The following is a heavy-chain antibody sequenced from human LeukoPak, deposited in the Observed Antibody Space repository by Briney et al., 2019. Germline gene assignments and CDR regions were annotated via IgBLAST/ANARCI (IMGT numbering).Heavy chain of an antibody. CDR3: AELGITMIGGV. Sequence: GGSLRLSCAASGFTFSSYEKSWVRQAQGEGLEWDSYISSSGSTIYYADSVKGRFTISRENAKNSLYLQMNSLRAEDTAVYYCAELGITMIGGVWGKGTTVTISS. CDR1: GFTFSSYE. V-gene: IGHV3-48*03. CDR2: ISSSGSTI. D-gene: IGHD3-10*02. J-gene: IGHJ6*04.